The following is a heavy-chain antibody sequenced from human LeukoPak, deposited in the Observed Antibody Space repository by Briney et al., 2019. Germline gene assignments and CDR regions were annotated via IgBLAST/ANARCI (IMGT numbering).Heavy chain of an antibody. Sequence: GGSLRLSCAASGFTFRDYYMSWIRQAPGKGLEWVSYISSSGSTIYYADSVKGRFTISRDNAKNSLYLQMNSLRAEDTAMYYCASGVASASLWGMDVWGQGTTVTVSS. J-gene: IGHJ6*02. CDR2: ISSSGSTI. CDR3: ASGVASASLWGMDV. D-gene: IGHD3-10*01. CDR1: GFTFRDYY. V-gene: IGHV3-11*01.